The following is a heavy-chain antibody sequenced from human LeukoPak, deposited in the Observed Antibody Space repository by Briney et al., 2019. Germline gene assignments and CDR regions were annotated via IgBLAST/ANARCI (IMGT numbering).Heavy chain of an antibody. V-gene: IGHV4-39*07. CDR1: GGSISSSSYY. CDR2: IYYSGST. Sequence: PSETMSLTCTLSGGSISSSSYYWGWIRQPPGKGLEWFGSIYYSGSTYYNPSLKSRVPISVDTSKNHFYLKLSSVTAADTAVYYCARLSRAGHSWFDPWGQGTLVTVSA. D-gene: IGHD6-13*01. J-gene: IGHJ5*02. CDR3: ARLSRAGHSWFDP.